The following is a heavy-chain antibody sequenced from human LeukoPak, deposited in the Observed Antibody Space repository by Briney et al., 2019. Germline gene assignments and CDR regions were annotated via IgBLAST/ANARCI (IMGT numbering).Heavy chain of an antibody. V-gene: IGHV4-34*01. Sequence: PSETLSLTCAVYGGSFSGFCWGWIRQPPGKGLEWIGEIKHSGSTNYNPSLKSRVTISVDTSKNQFSLKLSSVTAADTAVYYCARTGYYYGMDVWGQGTTVTVSS. CDR3: ARTGYYYGMDV. CDR1: GGSFSGFC. D-gene: IGHD3-9*01. CDR2: IKHSGST. J-gene: IGHJ6*02.